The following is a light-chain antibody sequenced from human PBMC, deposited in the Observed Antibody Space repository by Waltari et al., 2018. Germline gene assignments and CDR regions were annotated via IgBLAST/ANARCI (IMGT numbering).Light chain of an antibody. Sequence: NFMLTQPHSVSESPGKTVILSCTRSSGTIASNFIQWYQQRPGSAPTGVNYQDNQIPSGVPDRFSGSIDKSSNSASLTISGLKSEDEADYYCQSYDGNNVKIFGGGTKLTVL. CDR1: SGTIASNF. V-gene: IGLV6-57*03. CDR2: QDN. CDR3: QSYDGNNVKI. J-gene: IGLJ2*01.